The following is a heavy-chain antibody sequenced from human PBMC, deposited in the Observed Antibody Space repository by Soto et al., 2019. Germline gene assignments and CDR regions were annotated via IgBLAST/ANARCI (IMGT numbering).Heavy chain of an antibody. CDR3: ARIDYGDYVGGYPYYYTMEV. J-gene: IGHJ6*02. V-gene: IGHV5-10-1*01. D-gene: IGHD4-17*01. CDR2: IYPSDPST. Sequence: GESLKISCKGSGDSFTNYWTSWLRQMPGKGLEWMGKIYPSDPSTNYSPSVQSHVTISADKLMSTAYLQWRSLKASDTAMYYGARIDYGDYVGGYPYYYTMEVWCQESTVTGSS. CDR1: GDSFTNYW.